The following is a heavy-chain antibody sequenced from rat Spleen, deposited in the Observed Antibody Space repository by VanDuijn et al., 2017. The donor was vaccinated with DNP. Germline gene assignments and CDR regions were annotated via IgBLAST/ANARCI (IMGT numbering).Heavy chain of an antibody. Sequence: EVQLQESGPGLVKPSQSLSLTCSVTGYSITSSYRWNWIRKFPGNKLEWMGYINSAGSTNYNPSLKSRISITRDTSKNQFFLQVNSVTTEDTATYYCAREPDGTYYKRYVMDAWGQGASVTVSS. CDR2: INSAGST. J-gene: IGHJ4*01. CDR1: GYSITSSYR. D-gene: IGHD1-12*02. CDR3: AREPDGTYYKRYVMDA. V-gene: IGHV3-3*01.